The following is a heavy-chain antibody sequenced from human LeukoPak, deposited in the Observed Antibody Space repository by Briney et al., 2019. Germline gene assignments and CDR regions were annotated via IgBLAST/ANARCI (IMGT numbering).Heavy chain of an antibody. CDR2: MSYDGTNK. CDR1: GFTVTDYR. CDR3: ARGRGGNNFDY. D-gene: IGHD3-16*01. Sequence: GGSLRLSCAASGFTVTDYRIHWVRQAPGKGLEWVAIMSYDGTNKNYADSVKGRFTISRDNSRNTLYLHMDSLKTEDTALYYCARGRGGNNFDYWGQGTLVTVSS. J-gene: IGHJ4*02. V-gene: IGHV3-30*03.